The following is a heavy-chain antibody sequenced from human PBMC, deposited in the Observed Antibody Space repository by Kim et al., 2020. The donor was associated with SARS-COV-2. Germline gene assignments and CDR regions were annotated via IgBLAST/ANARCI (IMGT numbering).Heavy chain of an antibody. J-gene: IGHJ3*02. D-gene: IGHD1-26*01. V-gene: IGHV3-53*01. Sequence: KGRFTISRDNSKNTLYLQMSSLRAEDTAVYYCARDGSGSYYFGSAAFDIWGQGTMVTVSS. CDR3: ARDGSGSYYFGSAAFDI.